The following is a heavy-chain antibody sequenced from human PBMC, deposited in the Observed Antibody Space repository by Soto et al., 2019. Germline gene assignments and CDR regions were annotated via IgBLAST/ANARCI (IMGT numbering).Heavy chain of an antibody. J-gene: IGHJ6*02. D-gene: IGHD2-2*01. Sequence: QVQLQESGPGLVKPSGTLSLTCAVSGGSISSSNWWSWVRQPPGKGLEWIGEIYHSGSTNYNPSLKRRVTISVDKSKNQFSLKLSSVPAADTAVYYCARAGYQLLAPYGMDVWGQGTTVTVSS. CDR1: GGSISSSNW. V-gene: IGHV4-4*02. CDR3: ARAGYQLLAPYGMDV. CDR2: IYHSGST.